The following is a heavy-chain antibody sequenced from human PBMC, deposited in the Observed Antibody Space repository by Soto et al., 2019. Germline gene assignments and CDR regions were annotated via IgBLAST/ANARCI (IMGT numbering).Heavy chain of an antibody. V-gene: IGHV1-18*01. Sequence: QVQLVQSGAEVKKPGASVTVSCKASGYTFDRYAMSWLRQAPGQGREWMGWITGDTHEATYAQKFQGRVSLTRDRSTTTAYMELRSLRYDFTAVYYCARDRRSALWGQGTLFTVSS. D-gene: IGHD6-25*01. J-gene: IGHJ4*02. CDR1: GYTFDRYA. CDR2: ITGDTHEA. CDR3: ARDRRSAL.